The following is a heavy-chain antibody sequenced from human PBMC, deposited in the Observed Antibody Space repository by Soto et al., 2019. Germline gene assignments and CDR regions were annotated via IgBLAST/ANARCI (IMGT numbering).Heavy chain of an antibody. Sequence: SLRLSCTGSGFTFDSLSLHWVRQGPDKSLEWVADVKLDGKVIYYVDSVKGRFTISRDNAKNSLCLQMSSLRAEDTAVYYCARDIYYGSGSPFSVHWGQGTLVTVSS. V-gene: IGHV3-7*01. J-gene: IGHJ4*02. CDR3: ARDIYYGSGSPFSVH. CDR2: VKLDGKVI. CDR1: GFTFDSLS. D-gene: IGHD3-10*01.